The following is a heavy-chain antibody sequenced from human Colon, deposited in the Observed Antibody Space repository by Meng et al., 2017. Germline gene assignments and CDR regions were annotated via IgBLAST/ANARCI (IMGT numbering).Heavy chain of an antibody. V-gene: IGHV4-34*01. CDR2: INHSGST. J-gene: IGHJ5*02. CDR1: GGSVSGYY. D-gene: IGHD6-19*01. CDR3: ARERLSSGWYGGRWFDP. Sequence: QVQLQQWGAALLKPSETLSRTCAVYGGSVSGYYWSWIRQPPGKGLEWIGEINHSGSTNYNPSLKSRVTISVDTSKNQFSLKLSSVTAADTAVYYCARERLSSGWYGGRWFDPWGQGTLVTVFS.